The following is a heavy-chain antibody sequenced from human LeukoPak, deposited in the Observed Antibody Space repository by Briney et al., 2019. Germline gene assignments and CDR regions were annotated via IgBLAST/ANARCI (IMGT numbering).Heavy chain of an antibody. CDR1: GFTFSGFA. CDR3: AKMKGHPLPKYYMDV. CDR2: ISGSGDNT. Sequence: GGSLRLSCAASGFTFSGFAMSWVRRTPGKGLQWVPGISGSGDNTLYADSVKGRFTISRDNSKNTLYLEMNSLRAEDTAIYYCAKMKGHPLPKYYMDVWGQGTTVTVSS. V-gene: IGHV3-23*01. D-gene: IGHD1-26*01. J-gene: IGHJ6*01.